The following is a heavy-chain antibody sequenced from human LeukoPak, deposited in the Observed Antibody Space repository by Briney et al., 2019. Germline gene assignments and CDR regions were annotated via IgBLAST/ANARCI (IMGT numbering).Heavy chain of an antibody. V-gene: IGHV1-69*04. Sequence: SVKVSCKASGGTFSSYAISWVRQAPGQGLEWMGRIIPILGIANYAQKFQGRVTITADKSTSTAYMELSSLRSEDTAVYYCARAGXXXXATRGNDYWGQGTLVTV. CDR1: GGTFSSYA. CDR3: ARAGXXXXATRGNDY. J-gene: IGHJ4*02. CDR2: IIPILGIA. D-gene: IGHD5-24*01.